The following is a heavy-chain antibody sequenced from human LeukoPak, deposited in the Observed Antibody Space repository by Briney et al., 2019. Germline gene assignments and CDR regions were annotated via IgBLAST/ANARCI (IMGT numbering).Heavy chain of an antibody. CDR1: GYTFTGYY. CDR2: INPNGGGT. Sequence: ASVKVSCKASGYTFTGYYMHWVRQAPGQGLEWMGWINPNGGGTNYAQKFQGRVTMTRDTSISTAYMELSRLRSDDTAVYYCARALTLPPRGGNSPSHWGQGTMVTVSS. CDR3: ARALTLPPRGGNSPSH. J-gene: IGHJ3*01. D-gene: IGHD4-23*01. V-gene: IGHV1-2*02.